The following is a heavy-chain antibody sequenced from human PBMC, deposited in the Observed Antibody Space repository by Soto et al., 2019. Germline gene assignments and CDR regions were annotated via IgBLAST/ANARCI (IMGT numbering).Heavy chain of an antibody. D-gene: IGHD3-22*01. V-gene: IGHV1-69*13. CDR2: IIPIFGTA. CDR3: ARSSGLYYYDSSGYYYYYYGMDV. Sequence: ASVKVSCKASGGTFSSYAISWVRQAPGQGLEWMGGIIPIFGTANYAQKFQGRVTITADESTSTAYMELSSLRSEDTAMYYCARSSGLYYYDSSGYYYYYYGMDVWGQGTTVTVSS. J-gene: IGHJ6*02. CDR1: GGTFSSYA.